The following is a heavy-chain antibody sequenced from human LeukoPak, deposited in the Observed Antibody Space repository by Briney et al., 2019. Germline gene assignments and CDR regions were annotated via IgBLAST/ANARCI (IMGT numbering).Heavy chain of an antibody. CDR2: ISASGAAI. V-gene: IGHV3-23*01. Sequence: QSGGSLRLSCRASGFTLSNYAMTWVRQPPGKGLEWVSSISASGAAIFYPDSVQGRFTVSRDTSQNTLFLRMSSLRVEDTATYYCAKDGLQSSEWLPPLNSWGQGTLVTVSS. CDR1: GFTLSNYA. CDR3: AKDGLQSSEWLPPLNS. J-gene: IGHJ4*02. D-gene: IGHD3-3*01.